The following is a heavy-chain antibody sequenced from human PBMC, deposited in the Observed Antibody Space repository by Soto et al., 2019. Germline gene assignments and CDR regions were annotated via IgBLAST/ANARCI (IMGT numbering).Heavy chain of an antibody. CDR2: ISGSCGST. Sequence: GGSLRLSCAASGFTFSSYAMSWVRQAPGKGLEWVSAISGSCGSTYYADSVKGRFTISRDNFKNTLYLQMNSLGAEDTAVYYCAKSLRGGYYAFYFDYWGQGTLVTVSS. D-gene: IGHD3-22*01. CDR3: AKSLRGGYYAFYFDY. CDR1: GFTFSSYA. V-gene: IGHV3-23*01. J-gene: IGHJ4*02.